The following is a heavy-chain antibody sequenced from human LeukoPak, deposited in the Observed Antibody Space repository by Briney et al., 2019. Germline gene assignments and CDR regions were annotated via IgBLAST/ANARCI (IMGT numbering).Heavy chain of an antibody. CDR1: GGSISSGDYY. J-gene: IGHJ5*02. D-gene: IGHD4-11*01. Sequence: PSETLSLTCAVSGGSISSGDYYWSWIRQPPGKGLEWIGYIYYSGSTYYNPSLKSRVTISVDTSKNQFSLKLSSVTAADTAVYYCARAGDYSNYVPRVWFDPWGQGTLVTVSS. CDR2: IYYSGST. CDR3: ARAGDYSNYVPRVWFDP. V-gene: IGHV4-30-4*08.